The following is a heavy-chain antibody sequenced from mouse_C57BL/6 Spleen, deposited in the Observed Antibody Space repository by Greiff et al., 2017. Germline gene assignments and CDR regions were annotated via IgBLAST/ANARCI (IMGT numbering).Heavy chain of an antibody. J-gene: IGHJ4*01. Sequence: EVQRVESGPELVKPGASVKISCKASGYSFTGSYMNWVKQSPEKSLEWIGEVNPSTGGTTYNQKFKAKATLTLDKSSSTAYLQLKSLTSEGSAVSYFARGGIYYGNYFYAMDDWGQGTSVTVSS. CDR2: VNPSTGGT. CDR3: ARGGIYYGNYFYAMDD. V-gene: IGHV1-42*01. CDR1: GYSFTGSY. D-gene: IGHD2-1*01.